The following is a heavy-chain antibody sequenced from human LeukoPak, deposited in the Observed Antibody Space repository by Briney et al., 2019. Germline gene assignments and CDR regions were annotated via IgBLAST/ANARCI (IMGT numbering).Heavy chain of an antibody. D-gene: IGHD2-2*01. CDR2: IIPIFGTA. V-gene: IGHV1-69*05. CDR3: ARMRGYCSSTSCYEGPVDHYYYMDV. J-gene: IGHJ6*03. Sequence: ASVKVSCKASGYTFTGYYMHWVRQAPGQGLEWMGGIIPIFGTANYAQKFQGRVTITTDESTSTAYMELSSLRSEDTAVYYCARMRGYCSSTSCYEGPVDHYYYMDVWGKGTTVTVSS. CDR1: GYTFTGYY.